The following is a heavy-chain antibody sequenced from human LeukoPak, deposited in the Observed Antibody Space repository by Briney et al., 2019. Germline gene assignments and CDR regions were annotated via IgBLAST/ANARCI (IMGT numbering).Heavy chain of an antibody. CDR2: IYYSGSN. J-gene: IGHJ4*02. CDR1: GGSISSGDYY. D-gene: IGHD3-22*01. CDR3: ARATIRDSSGYYYVGMVY. Sequence: SQTLSLTCTVSGGSISSGDYYWSWIRQPPGKGLEWIGYIYYSGSNYYNPSLKSRVTISVDTSKNQFSLKLSSVTAADTAVYYCARATIRDSSGYYYVGMVYWGQGTLVTVSS. V-gene: IGHV4-30-4*01.